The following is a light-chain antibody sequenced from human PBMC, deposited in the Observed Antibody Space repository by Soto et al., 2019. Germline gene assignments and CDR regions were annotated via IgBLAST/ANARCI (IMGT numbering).Light chain of an antibody. CDR2: DAS. Sequence: DIQMTQSPSTLSASVGDRVTITCRASQSISSWLAWYQQKPGKAPKLLIYDASSLESGVPSRFSGSGSGTEVSLTISSLQPDDFATDYCQQYNSYSGWTFGQGTKVEIK. CDR1: QSISSW. CDR3: QQYNSYSGWT. V-gene: IGKV1-5*01. J-gene: IGKJ1*01.